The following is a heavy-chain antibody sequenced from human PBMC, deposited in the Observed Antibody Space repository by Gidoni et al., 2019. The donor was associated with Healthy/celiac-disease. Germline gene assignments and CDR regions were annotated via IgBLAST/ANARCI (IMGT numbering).Heavy chain of an antibody. CDR3: AHRLGGYSSSGDFDY. D-gene: IGHD6-13*01. J-gene: IGHJ4*02. V-gene: IGHV2-5*02. CDR2: IYWDDDK. CDR1: GSSLSTIRVG. Sequence: QITLRESGPTLVTPTQTLPLTCPFSGSSLSTIRVGVGWIRQRPGKALAWLALIYWDDDKRYSTSLKSRLTITKDTSKKQVVITMTNMDPVDTATYYCAHRLGGYSSSGDFDYWGQGTLVTVSS.